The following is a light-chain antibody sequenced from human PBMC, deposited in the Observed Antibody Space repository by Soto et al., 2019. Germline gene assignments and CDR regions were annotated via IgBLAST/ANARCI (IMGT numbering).Light chain of an antibody. CDR1: ASDIGGFDY. Sequence: QSALTQPASVSGSPGQSITISCTGSASDIGGFDYVSWYQQHPTKAPRLILYDVTNRPSGVSFRFSGSKSGNTASLRISGLQAEDEADYYCRSYTRSATYVFGSGTKLTVL. CDR2: DVT. CDR3: RSYTRSATYV. J-gene: IGLJ1*01. V-gene: IGLV2-14*03.